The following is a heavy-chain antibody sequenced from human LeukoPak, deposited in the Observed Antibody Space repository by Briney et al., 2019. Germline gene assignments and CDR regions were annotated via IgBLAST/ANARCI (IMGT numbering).Heavy chain of an antibody. V-gene: IGHV1-18*01. Sequence: GASVKVSCKPSGYTFTSYGLSWVRQAPGQGVEGVGWISAYNGNTNYAQKVQGRVTMATDTSTSTAYMELRSLRSDDTAVYYCARGTASSDVSLDDYWGQGTLVTVSS. J-gene: IGHJ4*02. CDR3: ARGTASSDVSLDDY. CDR2: ISAYNGNT. CDR1: GYTFTSYG. D-gene: IGHD1-1*01.